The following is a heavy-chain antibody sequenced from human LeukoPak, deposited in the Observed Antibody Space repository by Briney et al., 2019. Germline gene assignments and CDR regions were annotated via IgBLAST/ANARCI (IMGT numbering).Heavy chain of an antibody. V-gene: IGHV5-51*01. CDR2: VTPGDSDT. D-gene: IGHD4-17*01. J-gene: IGHJ3*02. CDR1: GYSFTSQW. Sequence: GESLKISCKGSGYSFTSQWIGWVRQMPGKGLEWMGIVTPGDSDTRYSPSFQGQVTISADKSISTAYLQWSSLKASDTAMYYCARHSRNDYGDYVGAFDIWGQGTMVTVSS. CDR3: ARHSRNDYGDYVGAFDI.